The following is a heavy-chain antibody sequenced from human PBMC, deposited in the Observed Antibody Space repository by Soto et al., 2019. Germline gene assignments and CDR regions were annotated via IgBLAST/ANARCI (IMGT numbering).Heavy chain of an antibody. J-gene: IGHJ5*02. D-gene: IGHD7-27*01. V-gene: IGHV4-39*01. CDR1: GGSISSSSYY. CDR3: ARQWGLYNWNDG. CDR2: IYYSGST. Sequence: QLQLQESGPGLVKPSETLSLTCTVSGGSISSSSYYWGWIRQPPGKGLEWIGSIYYSGSTYYNPSLKSRVTISVDTSKNQFSLKLSSVTAADTAVYYCARQWGLYNWNDGWGQGTLVTVSS.